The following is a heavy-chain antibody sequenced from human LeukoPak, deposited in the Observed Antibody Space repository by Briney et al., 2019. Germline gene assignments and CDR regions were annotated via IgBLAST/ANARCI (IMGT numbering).Heavy chain of an antibody. D-gene: IGHD6-13*01. CDR2: INHSGST. CDR1: GGSISSYY. V-gene: IGHV4-34*01. J-gene: IGHJ4*02. CDR3: ARGWYPDS. Sequence: SETLSLTCTVSGGSISSYYWSWIRQPAGKGLEWIGEINHSGSTNYNPSLRSRVTMSVDTPKNQFSLKLRSVTAADTAIYYCARGWYPDSWGQGTLVTVSS.